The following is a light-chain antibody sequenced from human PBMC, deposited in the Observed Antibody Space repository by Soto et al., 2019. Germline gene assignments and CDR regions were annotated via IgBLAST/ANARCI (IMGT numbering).Light chain of an antibody. CDR1: SSDVGGYNY. CDR2: DVS. CDR3: CSYAGSYNPYD. J-gene: IGLJ1*01. V-gene: IGLV2-11*01. Sequence: QSALTQPRSVSGSPGQSVTISCTGTSSDVGGYNYVSWYQQHPGKAPKLMIYDVSKRPSGVPDRFSGSKSGNTASLTISGLQAEDEADYYCCSYAGSYNPYDFGTGTKVTVL.